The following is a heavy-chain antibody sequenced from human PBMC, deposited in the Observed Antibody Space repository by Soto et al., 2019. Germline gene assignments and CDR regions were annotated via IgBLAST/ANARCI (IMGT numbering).Heavy chain of an antibody. CDR3: ARSDGRY. J-gene: IGHJ4*02. CDR1: GASISSYY. Sequence: SETLSLTCTVSGASISSYYWSWIRQPPGKGLEWIGYIYYSGSTNYNPSLKSRVTISVDTSKNQFSLKLSSVTAADTAVYYCARSDGRYWGQGTLVTVS. V-gene: IGHV4-59*01. CDR2: IYYSGST.